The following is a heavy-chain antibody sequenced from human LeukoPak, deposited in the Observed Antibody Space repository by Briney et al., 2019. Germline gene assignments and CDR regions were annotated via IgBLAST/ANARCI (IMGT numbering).Heavy chain of an antibody. D-gene: IGHD6-6*01. Sequence: GGSLRLSCAVSGFTFDDYGMSWVRQAPGKGLEWVSGINWNGGSTGYADSVKGRFTISRDNAKNSLYLQMNSLRAEDTALYYCARANGYSSSYGYWGQGTLVTVSS. CDR1: GFTFDDYG. CDR2: INWNGGST. V-gene: IGHV3-20*04. CDR3: ARANGYSSSYGY. J-gene: IGHJ4*02.